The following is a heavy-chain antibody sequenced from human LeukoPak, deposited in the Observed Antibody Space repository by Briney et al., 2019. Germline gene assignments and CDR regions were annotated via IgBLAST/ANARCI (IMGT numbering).Heavy chain of an antibody. Sequence: PGGSLRLTCVSTGFTFISYARSWVGQAPGKGLEWVSVVSGGGHNTYYADSVKGRFTMSRDNSKRTVYLQMNSLRAEDTAVYYCATDRRSSYYPCVSWGQGTLVTVSS. CDR2: VSGGGHNT. D-gene: IGHD2-8*01. CDR3: ATDRRSSYYPCVS. V-gene: IGHV3-23*01. J-gene: IGHJ4*02. CDR1: GFTFISYA.